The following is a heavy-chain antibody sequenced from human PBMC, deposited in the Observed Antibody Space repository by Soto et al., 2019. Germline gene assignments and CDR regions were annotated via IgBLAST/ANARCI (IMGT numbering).Heavy chain of an antibody. J-gene: IGHJ5*02. CDR3: ARGLRITMVRGLPGPPAVWFDP. D-gene: IGHD3-10*01. CDR1: GYTFTSYY. Sequence: GASVKVSCKASGYTFTSYYMHWVRQAPGQGLEWMGIINPSGGSTSYAQKFQGRVTMTRDTSTSTVYMELSSLRSEDTAVYYCARGLRITMVRGLPGPPAVWFDPWGQGTLVTVSS. CDR2: INPSGGST. V-gene: IGHV1-46*01.